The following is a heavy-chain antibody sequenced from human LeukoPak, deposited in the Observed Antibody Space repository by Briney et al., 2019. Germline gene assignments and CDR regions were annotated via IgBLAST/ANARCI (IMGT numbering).Heavy chain of an antibody. J-gene: IGHJ3*02. D-gene: IGHD4-23*01. CDR3: ASPDYGGNRDAFDI. CDR1: GGSFSGYY. V-gene: IGHV4-34*01. Sequence: PSETLSLTCAVYGGSFSGYYWSWIRQPPGKGLEWIGEINHSGSTNYNPSLKSRVTISVDTSENQFSLKLSSVTAADTAVYYCASPDYGGNRDAFDIWGQGTMVTVSS. CDR2: INHSGST.